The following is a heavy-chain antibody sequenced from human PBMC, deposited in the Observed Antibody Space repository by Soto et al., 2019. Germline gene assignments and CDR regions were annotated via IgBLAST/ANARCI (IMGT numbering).Heavy chain of an antibody. D-gene: IGHD1-26*01. CDR2: IYYSGST. Sequence: QLQLQESGPGLVNPSETLSLTCTVSGGSISSRGYYWGWIRQAPGQGLEWIGSIYYSGSTYYKLSLKSRLTIAADTSKNPVSLNRSTVPAADTAVYYCASSSQLLSRIYHWGHGTLVTVSS. V-gene: IGHV4-39*01. CDR3: ASSSQLLSRIYH. J-gene: IGHJ1*01. CDR1: GGSISSRGYY.